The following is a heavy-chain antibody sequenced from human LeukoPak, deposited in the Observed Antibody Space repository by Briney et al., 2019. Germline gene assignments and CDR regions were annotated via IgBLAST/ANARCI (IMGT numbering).Heavy chain of an antibody. V-gene: IGHV4-39*07. CDR1: GGSMGSHIYY. J-gene: IGHJ6*03. CDR3: AREGCSGTNCLYYFYYMDV. Sequence: SETLSLTCTVSGGSMGSHIYYWGWIRRPPGKGLEWIGSISHGGTAYYMPSLKSRDTISVDTSNNQFSLKLSSVTAADTAVYYCAREGCSGTNCLYYFYYMDVWGKGTTATVSS. D-gene: IGHD2-2*01. CDR2: ISHGGTA.